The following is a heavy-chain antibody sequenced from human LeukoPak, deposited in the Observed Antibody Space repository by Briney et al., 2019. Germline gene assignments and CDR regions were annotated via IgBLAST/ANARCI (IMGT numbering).Heavy chain of an antibody. J-gene: IGHJ5*02. Sequence: SETLSLTCSVSGGSITSYYWSWIRQPPGKGLEWLGYIYYSGSAKYNPSLKSRVTISADTSKKQFSLKLNSLTAADTAVYYCARDRGLGTWFDPWGQGTLVTVSS. V-gene: IGHV4-59*01. CDR1: GGSITSYY. D-gene: IGHD1-1*01. CDR3: ARDRGLGTWFDP. CDR2: IYYSGSA.